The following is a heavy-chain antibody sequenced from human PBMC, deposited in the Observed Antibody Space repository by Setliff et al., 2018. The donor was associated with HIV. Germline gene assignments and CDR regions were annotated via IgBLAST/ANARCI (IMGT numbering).Heavy chain of an antibody. CDR1: GGSISSHY. CDR3: ARGGTSSNWFDP. J-gene: IGHJ5*02. CDR2: IDYSGST. Sequence: SETLSLTCTVSGGSISSHYWSWIRQPPGKGLEWIGEIDYSGSTNYNPSLKSRVPMSLDTSKNQFSLKLTSVTAADTAVYYCARGGTSSNWFDPWGQGTLVTVSS. V-gene: IGHV4-59*11. D-gene: IGHD1-26*01.